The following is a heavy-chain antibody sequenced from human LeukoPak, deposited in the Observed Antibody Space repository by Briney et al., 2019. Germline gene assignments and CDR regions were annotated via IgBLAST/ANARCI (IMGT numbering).Heavy chain of an antibody. V-gene: IGHV3-23*01. CDR1: GFTFSSYA. CDR2: ISGSGGST. Sequence: PGGSLRLSCAASGFTFSSYAMSWVRQAPGKGLEWVSAISGSGGSTYYADSVKGRFTISRDNSKNTLYLQMNSLRAEDTAVYYCAKTSYDFWSGYQTFDYWGQGTLVTVSS. D-gene: IGHD3-3*01. CDR3: AKTSYDFWSGYQTFDY. J-gene: IGHJ4*02.